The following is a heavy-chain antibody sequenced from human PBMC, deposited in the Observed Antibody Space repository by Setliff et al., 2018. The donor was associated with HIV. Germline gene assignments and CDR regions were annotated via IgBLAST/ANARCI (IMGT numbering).Heavy chain of an antibody. CDR1: GGSISSYY. J-gene: IGHJ4*02. Sequence: SETLSLTCTVSGGSISSYYWSWIRQPPGRGLEWIGYIYYSGSTNYNPSLKSRVTISVDTSKNQFSLKLSSVTAADTAVYYCASPSDYYENSGLDYWGQGKLVTVSS. CDR3: ASPSDYYENSGLDY. D-gene: IGHD3-22*01. V-gene: IGHV4-59*08. CDR2: IYYSGST.